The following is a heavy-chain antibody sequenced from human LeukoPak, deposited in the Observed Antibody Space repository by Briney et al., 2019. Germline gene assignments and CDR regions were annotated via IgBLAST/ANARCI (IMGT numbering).Heavy chain of an antibody. CDR1: GFTFSSFE. CDR2: IRSGGDAV. V-gene: IGHV3-48*03. J-gene: IGHJ4*02. CDR3: ARRPSGWPSDY. Sequence: GGSLRLSCAASGFTFSSFEMHWVRQAPGKGLEWISYIRSGGDAVYYADSVKGRSTISRDNAKNSLYLQMNSLRADDTAVYYCARRPSGWPSDYWGQGTLVIVSS. D-gene: IGHD6-19*01.